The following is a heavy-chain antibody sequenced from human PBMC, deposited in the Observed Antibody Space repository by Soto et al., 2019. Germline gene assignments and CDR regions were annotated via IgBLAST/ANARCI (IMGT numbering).Heavy chain of an antibody. D-gene: IGHD6-13*01. V-gene: IGHV3-33*01. CDR1: GFTFSSYG. J-gene: IGHJ4*02. CDR3: ARDGLDSSPTDY. CDR2: IWYDGSNK. Sequence: QVQLVESGGGVVQPGRSLRLSCAASGFTFSSYGMHWVRQAPGKGLEWVAVIWYDGSNKYYADSVKGRFTISRDNSKNTLYLQMNSLRAEDTAVYYCARDGLDSSPTDYWGQGTLVTVSS.